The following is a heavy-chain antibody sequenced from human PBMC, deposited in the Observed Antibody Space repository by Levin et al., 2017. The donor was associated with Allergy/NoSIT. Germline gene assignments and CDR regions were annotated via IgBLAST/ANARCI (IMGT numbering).Heavy chain of an antibody. CDR1: GFTFDDSA. V-gene: IGHV3-9*01. Sequence: LSLTCAASGFTFDDSAMHWVRQAPGKGLEWVSGISWNSGSIGYADSVKGRFTNSRDNAKNSLYLQMNSLRTEDTALYYCARDNIGLPDAFDIWGQGTMVIVSS. CDR2: ISWNSGSI. D-gene: IGHD3-10*01. J-gene: IGHJ3*02. CDR3: ARDNIGLPDAFDI.